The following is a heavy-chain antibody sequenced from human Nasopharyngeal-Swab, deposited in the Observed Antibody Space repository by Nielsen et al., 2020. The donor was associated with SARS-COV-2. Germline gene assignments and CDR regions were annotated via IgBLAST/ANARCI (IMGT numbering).Heavy chain of an antibody. V-gene: IGHV3-53*03. CDR2: ISSDDSP. J-gene: IGHJ6*03. CDR3: AGAPSPNSFYYFMDV. CDR1: GFTVGRNF. Sequence: GGSLRLSCAASGFTVGRNFMSWVRQAPGKGLEWVSFISSDDSPQYADSVKGRFTISRDNAKNSLYLQMDSLRAEDTAVYYCAGAPSPNSFYYFMDVWGKGTTVTVSS.